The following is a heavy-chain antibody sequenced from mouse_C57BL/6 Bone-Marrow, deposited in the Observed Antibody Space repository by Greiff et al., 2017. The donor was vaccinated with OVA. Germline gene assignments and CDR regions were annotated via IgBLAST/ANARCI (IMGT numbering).Heavy chain of an antibody. J-gene: IGHJ4*01. D-gene: IGHD2-5*01. CDR1: GFTFSDYG. Sequence: EVKLMESGGGLVKPGGSLKLSCAASGFTFSDYGMHWVRQAPEKGLEWVAYISSGSSTIYYADPVKGRFTISRDNAKNTLFLQMTSLRSEDTAMYYCARGGSNPLYAMDYWGQGTSVTVSS. CDR2: ISSGSSTI. V-gene: IGHV5-17*01. CDR3: ARGGSNPLYAMDY.